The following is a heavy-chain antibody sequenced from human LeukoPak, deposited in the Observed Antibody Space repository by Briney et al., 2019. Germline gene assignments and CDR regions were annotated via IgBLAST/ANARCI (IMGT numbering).Heavy chain of an antibody. Sequence: SETLSLTCSVSGGSISSSSYYWGWIRQPPGRGLEYIGSMFYSGSTYYNPSLKSRVTISVDTSKNQFSLKLSSVTAADTAVYYCARAIRVAIFDYWGQGTLVTVSS. J-gene: IGHJ4*02. D-gene: IGHD2-21*01. V-gene: IGHV4-39*07. CDR3: ARAIRVAIFDY. CDR2: MFYSGST. CDR1: GGSISSSSYY.